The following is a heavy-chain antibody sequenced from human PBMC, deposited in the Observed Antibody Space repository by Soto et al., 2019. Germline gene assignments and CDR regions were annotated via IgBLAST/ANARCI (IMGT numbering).Heavy chain of an antibody. CDR2: ISASNGNT. CDR3: ARGGRDGMDV. V-gene: IGHV1-18*01. D-gene: IGHD3-10*01. Sequence: QVQLVQSGAEVKKPGASVKVSCKASGFTFTTYGFTWVRQAPGQGLEWMGWISASNGNTNYAQKFQGRVTMTTDTSTSTVYLELRSLTSDDTAVYYCARGGRDGMDVWGQGTTVTLSS. J-gene: IGHJ6*02. CDR1: GFTFTTYG.